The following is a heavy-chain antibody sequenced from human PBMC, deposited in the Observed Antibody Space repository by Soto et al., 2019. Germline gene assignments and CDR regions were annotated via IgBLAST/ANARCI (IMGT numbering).Heavy chain of an antibody. CDR3: AGGGPYGMDV. D-gene: IGHD3-16*01. CDR1: VGSISSGGYY. CDR2: IYYSGST. J-gene: IGHJ6*02. V-gene: IGHV4-31*03. Sequence: TLSLTCTVSVGSISSGGYYWSWIRQHPGKGLEWIGYIYYSGSTYYNPSLKSRVTISVDTSKNQFSLKLSSVTAADTAVYYCAGGGPYGMDVWGQGTTVTLSS.